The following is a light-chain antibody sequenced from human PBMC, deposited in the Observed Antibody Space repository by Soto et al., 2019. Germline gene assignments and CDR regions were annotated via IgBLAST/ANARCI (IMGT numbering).Light chain of an antibody. J-gene: IGLJ1*01. CDR1: SSDVGNYDY. CDR3: CSYAGSSLYV. Sequence: QSVLTQPASVSGSPGQSITISCTGTSSDVGNYDYVPWYQQHPGKAPKLMIYEGSKRPSGVSNRFSGSKSGNTASLTISGLQAEDEADYYCCSYAGSSLYVFGTGTKVTVL. CDR2: EGS. V-gene: IGLV2-23*01.